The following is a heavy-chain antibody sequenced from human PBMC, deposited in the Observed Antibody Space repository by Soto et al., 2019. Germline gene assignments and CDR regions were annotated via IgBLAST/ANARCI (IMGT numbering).Heavy chain of an antibody. Sequence: QVQLVQSGAEVKKPGASVKVSCKASGYTFTTYGINWVRQAPGQGLECMGWISAYNGNRNYAQKLQGRVTMTTATYTRTAYREVRSLRSDDTAVYYCAKVECGSSGCLYYFDYWGQGALVTVSS. CDR3: AKVECGSSGCLYYFDY. CDR2: ISAYNGNR. J-gene: IGHJ4*02. D-gene: IGHD6-6*01. V-gene: IGHV1-18*01. CDR1: GYTFTTYG.